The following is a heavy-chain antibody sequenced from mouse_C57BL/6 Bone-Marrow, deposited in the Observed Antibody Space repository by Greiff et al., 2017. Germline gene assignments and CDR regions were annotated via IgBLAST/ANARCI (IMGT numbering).Heavy chain of an antibody. J-gene: IGHJ1*03. CDR3: ARGGGSWYFDV. V-gene: IGHV1-69*01. CDR2: IGPSDSYY. CDR1: GYTFTSYW. Sequence: QVQLQQPGAELVMPGASVKLSCKASGYTFTSYWMHWVKQRPGQGLEWIGEIGPSDSYYNYNQKFKGKSTLTVDKPSSTAYMQLSSLTSEDSAVYCCARGGGSWYFDVWGTGTTVTVSS.